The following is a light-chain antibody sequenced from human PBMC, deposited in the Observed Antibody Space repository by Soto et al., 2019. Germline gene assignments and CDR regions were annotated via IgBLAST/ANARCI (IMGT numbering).Light chain of an antibody. CDR1: QSVLYSSDNKNY. V-gene: IGKV4-1*01. Sequence: DIVMTQSPDSLAVSLGERATINCKSSQSVLYSSDNKNYFAWFQQKPGQPPKLLIYWASARESGVPDRFSGSESGTDFTLTISSLQAEDVAVYYCQQYYSTPRTFGQGTKVEIK. CDR2: WAS. CDR3: QQYYSTPRT. J-gene: IGKJ1*01.